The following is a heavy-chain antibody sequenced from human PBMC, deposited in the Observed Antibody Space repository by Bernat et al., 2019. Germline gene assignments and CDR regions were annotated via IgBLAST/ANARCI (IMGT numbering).Heavy chain of an antibody. CDR1: GFTFNTYW. D-gene: IGHD2-15*01. V-gene: IGHV3-7*03. J-gene: IGHJ4*02. CDR3: ARGRYCSGGSCVLDKFDH. Sequence: EVQLVESGGGLVQPGGSLRLSCAASGFTFNTYWMSWVRQAPGKGLEWVANIKQDASDKYYVDYVKGRFTISRDNAKKSLYLQMASLRAEDTAVYYCARGRYCSGGSCVLDKFDHWGQGTLVTVSS. CDR2: IKQDASDK.